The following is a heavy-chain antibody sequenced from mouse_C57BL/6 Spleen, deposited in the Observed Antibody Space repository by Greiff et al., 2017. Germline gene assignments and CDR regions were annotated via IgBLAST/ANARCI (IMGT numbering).Heavy chain of an antibody. Sequence: QVHVKQSGAELVRPGASVTLSCKASGYTFTDYEMTWVQQPPVHGLEWIGAIDPETGGTAYNQKLTGKAILTADKSSSTAYKELRSLTSEDSAVYDCTISDGNYAMDYWGQGTSVTVSS. D-gene: IGHD2-3*01. J-gene: IGHJ4*01. CDR2: IDPETGGT. V-gene: IGHV1-15*01. CDR1: GYTFTDYE. CDR3: TISDGNYAMDY.